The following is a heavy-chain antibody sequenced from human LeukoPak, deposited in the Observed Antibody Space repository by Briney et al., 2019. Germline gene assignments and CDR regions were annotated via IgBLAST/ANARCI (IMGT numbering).Heavy chain of an antibody. V-gene: IGHV4-39*01. CDR2: IFYSGTT. Sequence: PSETLSLTCTVSGDSMSSSLYFWGWVRQPPGKGLEWIGSIFYSGTTYHGPSLKSRVSMSIDTSERRFSLRLRSVTASDTALYYCARHPDSNGYPRYFDNWGQGILVTVSS. J-gene: IGHJ4*02. D-gene: IGHD3-22*01. CDR3: ARHPDSNGYPRYFDN. CDR1: GDSMSSSLYF.